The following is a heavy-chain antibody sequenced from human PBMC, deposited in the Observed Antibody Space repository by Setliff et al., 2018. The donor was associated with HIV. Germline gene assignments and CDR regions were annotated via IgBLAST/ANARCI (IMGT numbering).Heavy chain of an antibody. Sequence: LSLTCAVYGGSFSGYYWSWIRQPPGKGLEWIGEINHRGSTNCNPSLKSRVSISVDTSKNQFSLQLSSVTAADTAVYYCATLKMATIYRDFDYWGQGTLVTVSS. J-gene: IGHJ4*02. D-gene: IGHD5-12*01. CDR1: GGSFSGYY. V-gene: IGHV4-34*01. CDR3: ATLKMATIYRDFDY. CDR2: INHRGST.